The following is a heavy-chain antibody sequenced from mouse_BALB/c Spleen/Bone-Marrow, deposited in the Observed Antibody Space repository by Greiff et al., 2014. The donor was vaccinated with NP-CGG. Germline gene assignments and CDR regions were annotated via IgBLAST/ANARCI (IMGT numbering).Heavy chain of an antibody. CDR2: ILPGSGST. V-gene: IGHV1-9*01. CDR1: GYTFSSYW. Sequence: VKLQESGAELMKPGASVKISCKATGYTFSSYWIEWVKQRPGHGLEWIGEILPGSGSTNYNEKFKGKATFTADTSSNTAYMQLSSLTSEDSAVYYCARGGRLRDYFDYWGQGTTFTVSS. D-gene: IGHD2-2*01. J-gene: IGHJ2*01. CDR3: ARGGRLRDYFDY.